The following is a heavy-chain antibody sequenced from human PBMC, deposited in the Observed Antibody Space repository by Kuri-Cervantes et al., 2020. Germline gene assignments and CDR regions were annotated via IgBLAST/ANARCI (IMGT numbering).Heavy chain of an antibody. CDR2: IYYSGST. J-gene: IGHJ4*02. D-gene: IGHD6-19*01. CDR3: ASLGIAVAGTSV. Sequence: SETLSLTCTVSGGSISSSSYYWGWIRQPPGKGLEWIGSIYYSGSTYYNPSLKSRVTISVDTSKNQFSLKLSSVTAADTAVYYCASLGIAVAGTSVWGQGTLVTVSS. CDR1: GGSISSSSYY. V-gene: IGHV4-39*01.